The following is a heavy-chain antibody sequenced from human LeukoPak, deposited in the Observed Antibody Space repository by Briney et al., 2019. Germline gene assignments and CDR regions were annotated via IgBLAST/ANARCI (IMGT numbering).Heavy chain of an antibody. CDR1: GYTFTSYD. V-gene: IGHV1-8*03. Sequence: ASVKVSCKASGYTFTSYDINWVRQATGQGLEWMGWMNPNSGNTGYAQKFQGRVTITRNTSISTAYMELSSLRSEDTAVYYCARDRRAYCGRTSCYALFDNWGQGTLVTVSS. CDR2: MNPNSGNT. D-gene: IGHD2-2*01. CDR3: ARDRRAYCGRTSCYALFDN. J-gene: IGHJ4*02.